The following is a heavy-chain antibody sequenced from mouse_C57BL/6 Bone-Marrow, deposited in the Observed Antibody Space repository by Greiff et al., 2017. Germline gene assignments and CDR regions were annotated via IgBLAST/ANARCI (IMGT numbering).Heavy chain of an antibody. D-gene: IGHD1-1*01. J-gene: IGHJ1*03. CDR2: IYPGDGDT. Sequence: QVHVKQSGAELVKPGASVKISCKASGYAFSSYWMNWVKQRPGKGLEWIGQIYPGDGDTNYNGKFKGKATLTADKSSSTAYMQLSSLTSEDSAVYFCARITTVVVPWYFDVWGTGTTVTVSS. CDR3: ARITTVVVPWYFDV. V-gene: IGHV1-80*01. CDR1: GYAFSSYW.